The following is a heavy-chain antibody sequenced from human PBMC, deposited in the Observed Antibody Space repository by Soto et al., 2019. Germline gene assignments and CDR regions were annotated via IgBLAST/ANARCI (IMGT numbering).Heavy chain of an antibody. V-gene: IGHV3-23*01. CDR2: IRGRGGSI. Sequence: EVQLLESGGGLVQPGGSLRLSCAASGFTFSTYAMNWVHQAPGNGLERVSAIRGRGGSIHYADPVKGRFTISRENSKNTLYLQMNSLRDEDTAVYHCVKGYWKGDVWGQGTTVTVSS. J-gene: IGHJ6*02. CDR3: VKGYWKGDV. CDR1: GFTFSTYA. D-gene: IGHD1-1*01.